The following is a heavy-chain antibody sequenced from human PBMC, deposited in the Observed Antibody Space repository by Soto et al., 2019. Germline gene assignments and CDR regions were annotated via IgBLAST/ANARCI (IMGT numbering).Heavy chain of an antibody. CDR1: GGTFSSYT. D-gene: IGHD3-3*01. J-gene: IGHJ6*02. Sequence: ASVKVSCKASGGTFSSYTISWVRQAPGQGLEWMGRIIPILGIANYAQKFQGRVTITADKSTSTAYMELSSLRSEDTAVYYCARGENDFLPVSGASMDVGGQGTTVPVPS. V-gene: IGHV1-69*02. CDR2: IIPILGIA. CDR3: ARGENDFLPVSGASMDV.